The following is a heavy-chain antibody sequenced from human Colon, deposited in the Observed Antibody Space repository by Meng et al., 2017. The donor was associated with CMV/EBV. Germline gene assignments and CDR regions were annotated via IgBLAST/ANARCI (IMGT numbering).Heavy chain of an antibody. D-gene: IGHD3-10*01. CDR2: INGDAKST. Sequence: GSLRLSCEVSGFSFSTYWMQWVRQVPGKGLVWVARINGDAKSTTYADSVKGRFTISRDNADNKLYLEMNSLRAEDTAVYYCARVGLWFGELLVYYGMDVWGQGTTVTVSS. CDR3: ARVGLWFGELLVYYGMDV. J-gene: IGHJ6*02. CDR1: GFSFSTYW. V-gene: IGHV3-74*03.